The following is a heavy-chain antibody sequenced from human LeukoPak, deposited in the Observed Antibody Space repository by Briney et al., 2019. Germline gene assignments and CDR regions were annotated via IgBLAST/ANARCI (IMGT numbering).Heavy chain of an antibody. V-gene: IGHV3-30-3*01. J-gene: IGHJ6*02. D-gene: IGHD6-19*01. CDR3: ARYGRASIAVAQSDYYYGMDV. CDR1: GFTFSSYA. Sequence: GGSLRLSCAASGFTFSSYAMHWVRQAPGRGLEWVAGISYDGSNKYYADSVKGRFTISRDNSKNTLYLQMNSLRAEDTAVYYCARYGRASIAVAQSDYYYGMDVWGQGTTVTVSS. CDR2: ISYDGSNK.